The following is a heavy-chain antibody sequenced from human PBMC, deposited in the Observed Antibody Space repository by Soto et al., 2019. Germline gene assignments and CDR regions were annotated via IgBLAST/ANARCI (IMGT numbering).Heavy chain of an antibody. CDR3: ARHRTKINYGDKGPNDAFDI. CDR2: IYPGDSDT. J-gene: IGHJ3*02. D-gene: IGHD2-21*01. V-gene: IGHV5-51*01. Sequence: AESLKISCTVYADSSSTYWIGWVRQMPGKGLEWMGVIYPGDSDTRYSTSFEGQVSISADKSTSTAYLQWDSLKASDTAIYYCARHRTKINYGDKGPNDAFDIWGQGTMVTVSS. CDR1: ADSSSTYW.